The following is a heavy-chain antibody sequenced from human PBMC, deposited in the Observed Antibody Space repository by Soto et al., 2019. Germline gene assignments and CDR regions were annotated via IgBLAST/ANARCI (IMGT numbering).Heavy chain of an antibody. J-gene: IGHJ6*02. CDR1: GFTFSTAW. CDR2: IRSNADGGTV. D-gene: IGHD3-10*01. CDR3: PAAGVRGVVMSGMDV. V-gene: IGHV3-15*01. Sequence: DVQLVESGGGLVNPGGSLRLSCRTSGFTFSTAWMRWVRQAPGKGLEWVGRIRSNADGGTVEYAAPVKGRFIISRDDSAKTLYLQIHSLDTKDTGVYYCPAAGVRGVVMSGMDVWGQGPAVTVSS.